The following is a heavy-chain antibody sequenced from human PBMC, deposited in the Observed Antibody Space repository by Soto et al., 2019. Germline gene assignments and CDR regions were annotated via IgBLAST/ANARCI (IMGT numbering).Heavy chain of an antibody. CDR2: ISGSGGST. CDR1: GFTFSSYV. D-gene: IGHD6-13*01. J-gene: IGHJ4*02. Sequence: GGSLRLSCAVSGFTFSSYVMYWVRQAPGRGLEWVSAISGSGGSTYYADSVKGRFTISRDNSKDTLYFQMNSLRAEDTAVYYCAKLGVRLATAGVDFWGQGTLVTVSS. CDR3: AKLGVRLATAGVDF. V-gene: IGHV3-23*01.